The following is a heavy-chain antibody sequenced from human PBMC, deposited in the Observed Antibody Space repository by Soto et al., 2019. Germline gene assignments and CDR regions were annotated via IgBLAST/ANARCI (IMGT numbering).Heavy chain of an antibody. CDR1: GYTFTNYY. Sequence: ASVKVSCKASGYTFTNYYMHWLRQAPRQGLEWMGWMNPRSGGSKYAQAFRDRVTMTRDASISTAYMEMTSLRHGDTAVYFCARSDDSTSYPLDLWGPGTLVTV. CDR3: ARSDDSTSYPLDL. D-gene: IGHD4-4*01. CDR2: MNPRSGGS. V-gene: IGHV1-2*02. J-gene: IGHJ5*02.